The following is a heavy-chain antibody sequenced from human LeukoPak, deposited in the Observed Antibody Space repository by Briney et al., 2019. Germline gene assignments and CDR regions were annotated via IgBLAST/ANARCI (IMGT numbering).Heavy chain of an antibody. CDR1: GYTFNSSY. J-gene: IGHJ4*02. CDR2: ISVYNGNT. CDR3: ATDPGIVATLGWSYFDY. Sequence: ASVKVSCKASGYTFNSSYMHWVRQAPGQGLEWMGWISVYNGNTNYAQNLQGRVTMTTDTSTSTAYMELRSLRSDDTAVYYCATDPGIVATLGWSYFDYWGQGTLVTVSS. V-gene: IGHV1-18*04. D-gene: IGHD5-12*01.